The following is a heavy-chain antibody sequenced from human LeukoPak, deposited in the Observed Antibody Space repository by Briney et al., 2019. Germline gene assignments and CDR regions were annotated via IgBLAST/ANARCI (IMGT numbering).Heavy chain of an antibody. D-gene: IGHD6-13*01. CDR3: AREQYTGYSSSWYAPGSVGFDP. CDR1: GFTFSSYS. CDR2: ISSSGSTI. J-gene: IGHJ5*02. Sequence: GGSLRLSCAASGFTFSSYSMSWIRQAPGKGLEWVSYISSSGSTIYYADSVRGRFTMSRDNAKNSLYLQMNSLRAEDTAIYYCAREQYTGYSSSWYAPGSVGFDPWGQGTLVTVSS. V-gene: IGHV3-48*04.